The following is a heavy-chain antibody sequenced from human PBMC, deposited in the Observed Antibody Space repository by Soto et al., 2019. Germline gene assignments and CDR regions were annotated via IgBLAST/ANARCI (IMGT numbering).Heavy chain of an antibody. CDR1: GYTFSDYV. D-gene: IGHD4-17*01. J-gene: IGHJ5*02. Sequence: QVQLVQSGAEEKTPGASVKVSCKASGYTFSDYVMHWVRQAPGQRLEWMGWINGGDGYTKYSPEFQDRVTITGDTSATTAYIELSSLRSEDTAMYYCARGPTTTDYGEWFDPWGEGTLVTVSS. V-gene: IGHV1-3*05. CDR2: INGGDGYT. CDR3: ARGPTTTDYGEWFDP.